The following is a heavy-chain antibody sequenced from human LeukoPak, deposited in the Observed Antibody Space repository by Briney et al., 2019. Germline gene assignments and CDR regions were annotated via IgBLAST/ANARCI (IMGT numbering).Heavy chain of an antibody. J-gene: IGHJ4*02. V-gene: IGHV4-39*01. CDR2: IYYSGST. Sequence: SETLSLTCTVSGGSISSSSYYWGWIRQPPGKGLEWIGSIYYSGSTYYNPSLKSRVTISVDTSKNQFSLKLSSVAAADTAVYYCARLSGSYFDYWGQGTLVTVSS. D-gene: IGHD1-26*01. CDR1: GGSISSSSYY. CDR3: ARLSGSYFDY.